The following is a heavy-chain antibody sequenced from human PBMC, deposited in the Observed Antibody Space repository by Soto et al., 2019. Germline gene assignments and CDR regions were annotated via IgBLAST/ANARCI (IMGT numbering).Heavy chain of an antibody. CDR2: INSDGSST. D-gene: IGHD3-22*01. V-gene: IGHV3-74*01. CDR1: GFTFSSHW. CDR3: AREVDDSSGYYEDY. Sequence: GGSLRLSCAASGFTFSSHWMHWVRQAPGKRLVWVSRINSDGSSTTYADSVKGRFTISRDNAKNTLYLQMNSLRAEDTAVYYCAREVDDSSGYYEDYWGQGTLVTVSS. J-gene: IGHJ4*02.